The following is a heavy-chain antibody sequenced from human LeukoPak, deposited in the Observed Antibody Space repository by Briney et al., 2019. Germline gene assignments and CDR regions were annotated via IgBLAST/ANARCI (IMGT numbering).Heavy chain of an antibody. CDR3: ARLLLDDYYYYGMDV. Sequence: PSQTLSLTCAVSGGSISSGGYSWSWIRQPPGKGLEWIGYIYHSGSTYYNPSLKSRVTISVDRSKNQFSLKLSSVTAADTAVYYCARLLLDDYYYYGMDVWGQGTTVTVPS. J-gene: IGHJ6*02. CDR1: GGSISSGGYS. CDR2: IYHSGST. V-gene: IGHV4-30-2*01.